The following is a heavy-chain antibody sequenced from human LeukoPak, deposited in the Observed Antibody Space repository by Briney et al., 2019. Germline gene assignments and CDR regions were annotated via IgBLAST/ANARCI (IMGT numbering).Heavy chain of an antibody. J-gene: IGHJ5*02. CDR2: IYSGGST. V-gene: IGHV3-53*01. D-gene: IGHD3-22*01. CDR3: ARPYYYDSSGHGGFWFDP. CDR1: GFTVSSNY. Sequence: GGSLRLSCAASGFTVSSNYMSWVRQAPGKGLEWVSVIYSGGSTYYADSVQGRFTISRDNSKNTLYLQMNSLRAEDTAVYYCARPYYYDSSGHGGFWFDPWGQGTLVTVSS.